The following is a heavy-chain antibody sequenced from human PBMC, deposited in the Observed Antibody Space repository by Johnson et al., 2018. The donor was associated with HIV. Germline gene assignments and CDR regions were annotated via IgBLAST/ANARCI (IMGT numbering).Heavy chain of an antibody. D-gene: IGHD6-6*01. CDR3: ARMKTARQNAFDV. J-gene: IGHJ3*01. CDR2: IKQDGSEK. Sequence: VQLVESGGDLVQPGGSLRLSCAASGFTFSNYWMSWVRQAPGKGLEWVANIKQDGSEKYYVDSVKGRFTTSRDNAKNSLSLQMNSLRADDTAVYYCARMKTARQNAFDVWGQGTMVTVSS. CDR1: GFTFSNYW. V-gene: IGHV3-7*05.